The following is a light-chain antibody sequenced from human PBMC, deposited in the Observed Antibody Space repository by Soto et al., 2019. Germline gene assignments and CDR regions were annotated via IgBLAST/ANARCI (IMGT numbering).Light chain of an antibody. V-gene: IGKV3-20*01. Sequence: EIVLTQSPGTLSLSPGERATLSCMASQSVSSTYLAWYQQKPGQAPRLLIYGASSRATGIPDRFRGSGSGTDFTLTITRLETEDFAVYYCQQYGSSPLTFGGGTKVEIK. CDR2: GAS. CDR3: QQYGSSPLT. CDR1: QSVSSTY. J-gene: IGKJ4*01.